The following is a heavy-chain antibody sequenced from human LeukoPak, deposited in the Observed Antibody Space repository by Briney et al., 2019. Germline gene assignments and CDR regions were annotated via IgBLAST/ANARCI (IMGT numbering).Heavy chain of an antibody. Sequence: GGSLRLSCAASGFTFSNSWMHWVRQAPGKGLVWVSRINSDGSSTNYAGSVKGRFTISRDNSKNTLYLQMNSLRAEDTAVYYCASSYNWNDESSEDYWGQGTLVTVSS. D-gene: IGHD1-20*01. CDR1: GFTFSNSW. CDR3: ASSYNWNDESSEDY. V-gene: IGHV3-74*01. CDR2: INSDGSST. J-gene: IGHJ4*02.